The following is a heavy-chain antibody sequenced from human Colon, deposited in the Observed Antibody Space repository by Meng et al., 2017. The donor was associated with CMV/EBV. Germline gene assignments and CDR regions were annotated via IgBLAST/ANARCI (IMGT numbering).Heavy chain of an antibody. J-gene: IGHJ3*01. CDR3: AKDAPLVEPTTTPWAFDV. V-gene: IGHV3-21*04. CDR2: INGDRTSI. Sequence: GGSLRLSCAASGFVFSGYSLNWVRQAPGKGLEWVSSINGDRTSIHYADSVKGRFTISRDNAESMLYLQMDSLRADDTAVYYCAKDAPLVEPTTTPWAFDVWGQGTMVTVSS. D-gene: IGHD2-2*01. CDR1: GFVFSGYS.